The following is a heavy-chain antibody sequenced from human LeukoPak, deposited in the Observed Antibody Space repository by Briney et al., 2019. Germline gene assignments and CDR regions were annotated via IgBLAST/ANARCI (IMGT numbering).Heavy chain of an antibody. CDR3: ARRGWNDAPLFDY. J-gene: IGHJ4*02. CDR2: IYYSGST. Sequence: SETLSLTCTVSGGSISSSSYYWGWIRQPPGKGLEWIGSIYYSGSTYYNPSLKSRVTISVDTSKNQFSLKLSSVTAADTAVYYCARRGWNDAPLFDYWGQGTLVTVSS. CDR1: GGSISSSSYY. D-gene: IGHD1-1*01. V-gene: IGHV4-39*01.